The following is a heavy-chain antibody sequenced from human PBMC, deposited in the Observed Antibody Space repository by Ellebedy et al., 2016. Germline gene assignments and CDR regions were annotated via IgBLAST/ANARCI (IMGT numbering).Heavy chain of an antibody. D-gene: IGHD4-23*01. CDR1: GFTFSSHA. CDR2: IWYDGGNK. Sequence: GGSLRLSXAASGFTFSSHAMHWVRQAPGKGLEWVAVIWYDGGNKYYADSVRGRFTISRDNSKNSLYLQMNSLRAEDTAVYYCASGLGGNSLNYWGQGTLVTVSS. J-gene: IGHJ4*02. CDR3: ASGLGGNSLNY. V-gene: IGHV3-33*01.